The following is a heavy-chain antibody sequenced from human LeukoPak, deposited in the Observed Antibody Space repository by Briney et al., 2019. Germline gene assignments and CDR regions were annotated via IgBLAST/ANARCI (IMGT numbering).Heavy chain of an antibody. Sequence: GGSLRLSCAASGFTFSSYAMSWVREAPGEGLEWVSAISGSGGSTYYADSVKGRFTISRDNSKNTLYLQMNSLRAEDTAVYYCAKGSGSGYYYYYYMDVWGKGTTVTVSS. CDR2: ISGSGGST. CDR3: AKGSGSGYYYYYYMDV. J-gene: IGHJ6*03. D-gene: IGHD1-26*01. CDR1: GFTFSSYA. V-gene: IGHV3-23*01.